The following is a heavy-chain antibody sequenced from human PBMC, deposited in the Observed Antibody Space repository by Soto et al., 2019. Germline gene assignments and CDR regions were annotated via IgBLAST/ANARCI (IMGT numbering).Heavy chain of an antibody. D-gene: IGHD3-10*01. V-gene: IGHV3-23*01. Sequence: EVQLLESGGGLVQPGGSLRLSCAASGFTFSSYAMSWVRQAPGKGLEWVSAISGSGGSTYYADSVKGRFTISRDNSKNTLYLQMNSLRAEDTAVYYCAKDLSLLWFGEISPYFDYWGQGTLVTVSS. J-gene: IGHJ4*02. CDR2: ISGSGGST. CDR1: GFTFSSYA. CDR3: AKDLSLLWFGEISPYFDY.